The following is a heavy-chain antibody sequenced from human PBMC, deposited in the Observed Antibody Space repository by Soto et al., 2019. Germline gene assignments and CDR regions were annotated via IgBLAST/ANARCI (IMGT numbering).Heavy chain of an antibody. J-gene: IGHJ4*02. D-gene: IGHD1-26*01. CDR3: AKDIEGATFFDF. CDR1: GWKESISA. V-gene: IGHV3-23*01. Sequence: ALRISGEGCGWKESISAWWWDHQAPGKGLEWVSAISGSGGSTYYADSVKGRFTISRDNSKNTLYLQMNSLRAEDTAVYYCAKDIEGATFFDFLVQGTLV. CDR2: ISGSGGST.